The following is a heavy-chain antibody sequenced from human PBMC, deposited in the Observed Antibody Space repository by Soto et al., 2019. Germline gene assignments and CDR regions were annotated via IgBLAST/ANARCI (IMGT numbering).Heavy chain of an antibody. CDR2: INHSGST. CDR1: GGSFSGYY. V-gene: IGHV4-34*01. D-gene: IGHD3-9*01. CDR3: ARRENDILTGYYMFDY. Sequence: SETLSLTCAVYGGSFSGYYWSWIRQPTGKGLEWIGEINHSGSTNYNPSLKSRVTISVDTSKNQFSLKLSSVTAADTAVYYCARRENDILTGYYMFDYWGQGTLVTVSS. J-gene: IGHJ4*02.